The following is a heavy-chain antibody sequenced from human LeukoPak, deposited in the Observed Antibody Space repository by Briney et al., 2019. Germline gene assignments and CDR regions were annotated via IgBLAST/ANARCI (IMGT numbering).Heavy chain of an antibody. V-gene: IGHV3-7*01. CDR1: GGTFSAYW. Sequence: GGSVRLSCAVSGGTFSAYWMAWVRQSPGKGLEWVAEINEDGSVKYYVDSMKGRFTISRDNAKNSLYLQMNSLGAEDTAVYYCAKVPRDSDCYWGQVTLVTVSS. D-gene: IGHD2-21*02. CDR2: INEDGSVK. J-gene: IGHJ4*02. CDR3: AKVPRDSDCY.